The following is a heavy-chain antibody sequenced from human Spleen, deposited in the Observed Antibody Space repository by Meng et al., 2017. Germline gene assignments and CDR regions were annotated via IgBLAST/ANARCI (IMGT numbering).Heavy chain of an antibody. V-gene: IGHV2-5*02. CDR3: ARRPGWGSYYFDY. J-gene: IGHJ4*02. Sequence: QFLLKESVPTLVKPTPPLTLTCTFSGFSLSTSGVGVGWIRHPPGKALEWLALIYWDDDKRYNPSLSSRISITKDTSKNQVVLTMFNMDPVDTGTYYCARRPGWGSYYFDYWGQGTLVTVSS. D-gene: IGHD3-16*01. CDR2: IYWDDDK. CDR1: GFSLSTSGVG.